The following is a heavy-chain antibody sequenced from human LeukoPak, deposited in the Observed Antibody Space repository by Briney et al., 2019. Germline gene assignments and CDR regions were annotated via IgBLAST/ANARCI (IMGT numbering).Heavy chain of an antibody. J-gene: IGHJ6*02. CDR2: INSDGVYI. CDR3: ARVITIFGVALGAMDV. D-gene: IGHD3-3*01. V-gene: IGHV3-21*01. CDR1: GFTFSTYN. Sequence: GGSLRLSCAASGFTFSTYNMNWVRQAPGKGLEWVSSINSDGVYIYYPGSVKGRFTISRDNAKNSLYLQTNSLRAEDTAVYYCARVITIFGVALGAMDVWGQGTTVTVSS.